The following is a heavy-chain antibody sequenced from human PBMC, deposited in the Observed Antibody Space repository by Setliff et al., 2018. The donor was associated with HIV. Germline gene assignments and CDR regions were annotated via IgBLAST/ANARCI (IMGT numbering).Heavy chain of an antibody. CDR1: GFSFVNAW. CDR2: IKRKTDGGTA. J-gene: IGHJ4*02. V-gene: IGHV3-15*01. CDR3: STTTGNSYGSFDY. D-gene: IGHD5-18*01. Sequence: GGSLRLSCAASGFSFVNAWMTWVRQGPGKGLEWVGRIKRKTDGGTADYAAHVKGRFSISRDDSKNTLYLHMNSLKIEDTGVYYCSTTTGNSYGSFDYWGQGTLVTVSS.